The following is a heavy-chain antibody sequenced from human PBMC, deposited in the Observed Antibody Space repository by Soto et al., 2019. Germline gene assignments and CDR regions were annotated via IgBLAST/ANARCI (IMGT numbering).Heavy chain of an antibody. Sequence: SETLSLTCTVSGGSISSYYWSWIRQPPGKGLEWIGYIYYSGSTNYNPSLKSRVTISVETSKNQFSLKLSSVTAADTAVYYCARETYSGYDADYYYMDVWGKGTTVTVSS. CDR2: IYYSGST. J-gene: IGHJ6*03. CDR1: GGSISSYY. V-gene: IGHV4-59*08. CDR3: ARETYSGYDADYYYMDV. D-gene: IGHD5-12*01.